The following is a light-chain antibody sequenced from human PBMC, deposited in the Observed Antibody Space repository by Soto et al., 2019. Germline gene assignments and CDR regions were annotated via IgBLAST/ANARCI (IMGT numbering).Light chain of an antibody. V-gene: IGLV2-8*01. CDR1: KSDIGVYDF. CDR3: KSYVGSNTYV. CDR2: EVV. J-gene: IGLJ1*01. Sequence: QSVLTQPPSATGSPGQSVTISSTGTKSDIGVYDFVSWYQHHPGKAPRLIIYEVVQRPSGVPDRFSGSKSGNTASLTVSGLQAADEADYFCKSYVGSNTYVFGSGTKVTVL.